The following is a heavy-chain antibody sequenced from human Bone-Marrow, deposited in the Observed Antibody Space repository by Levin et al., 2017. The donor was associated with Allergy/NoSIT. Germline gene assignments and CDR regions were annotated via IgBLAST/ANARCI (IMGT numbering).Heavy chain of an antibody. J-gene: IGHJ4*02. Sequence: ASETLSLTCTVSGGSVSWSSYYWGWIRQPPGTGLEWIGSIYYTGSTYYSPSLKSRVTISVDTANNPFSLRLSSVTAADTAVYYCARRVRIAAHIFDLWGQGTLVTVSS. CDR1: GGSVSWSSYY. CDR3: ARRVRIAAHIFDL. D-gene: IGHD6-13*01. V-gene: IGHV4-39*01. CDR2: IYYTGST.